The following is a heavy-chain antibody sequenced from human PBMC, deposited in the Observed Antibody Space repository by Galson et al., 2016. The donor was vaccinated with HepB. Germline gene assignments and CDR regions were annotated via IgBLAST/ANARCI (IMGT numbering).Heavy chain of an antibody. J-gene: IGHJ5*02. CDR3: AKGNIVQVPAAPYA. V-gene: IGHV3-23*01. CDR1: GFTFSNYA. Sequence: SLRLPCAASGFTFSNYAMSWVRQAPGKGLEWVSSISGSGDTTYDADAVRGRFTISRDNSRNTLSLQMDSLRAEDSAIYYCAKGNIVQVPAAPYAWGQGALVTVSS. D-gene: IGHD2-2*01. CDR2: ISGSGDTT.